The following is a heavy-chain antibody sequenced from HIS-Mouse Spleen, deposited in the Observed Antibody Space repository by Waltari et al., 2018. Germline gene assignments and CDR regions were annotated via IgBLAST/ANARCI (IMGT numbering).Heavy chain of an antibody. CDR1: GYTFTGYY. CDR3: ARAKYSGSYFNWFDP. Sequence: QVQLAQSGAEVKKPGAAVKVPCKASGYTFTGYYMHWVRQATGQGLEWMGWINPNSGGTNYAQKFQGRVTMTRDTSISTAYMELSRLRSDDTAVYYCARAKYSGSYFNWFDPWGQGTLVTVSS. D-gene: IGHD1-26*01. V-gene: IGHV1-2*02. J-gene: IGHJ5*02. CDR2: INPNSGGT.